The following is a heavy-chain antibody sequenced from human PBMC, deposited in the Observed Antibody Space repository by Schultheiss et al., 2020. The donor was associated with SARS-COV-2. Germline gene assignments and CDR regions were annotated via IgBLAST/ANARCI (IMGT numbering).Heavy chain of an antibody. CDR3: ARELPPAYSSGWTDFDY. CDR2: INPNSGGT. J-gene: IGHJ4*02. D-gene: IGHD6-19*01. CDR1: GYTFTGYY. Sequence: ASVKVSCKASGYTFTGYYMHWVRQAPGQGLEWMGWINPNSGGTNYAQKFQGRVTMTRDTSSYTAYMELRSLRSDDTAVYYCARELPPAYSSGWTDFDYWGQGTLVTVSS. V-gene: IGHV1-2*02.